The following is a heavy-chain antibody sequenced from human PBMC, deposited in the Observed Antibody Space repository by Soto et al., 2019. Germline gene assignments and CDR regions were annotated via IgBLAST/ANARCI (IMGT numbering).Heavy chain of an antibody. CDR3: ARVLYYYDSSGYHAPPHFDY. D-gene: IGHD3-22*01. Sequence: PSETLSLTCAVSGYSISSGYYWGWIRQPPGKGLEWIGSIYHSGSTYYNPSLKSRVTISVDTSKNQFSLKLSSVTAADTAVYYCARVLYYYDSSGYHAPPHFDYWGQGTLVTVSS. J-gene: IGHJ4*02. V-gene: IGHV4-38-2*01. CDR2: IYHSGST. CDR1: GYSISSGYY.